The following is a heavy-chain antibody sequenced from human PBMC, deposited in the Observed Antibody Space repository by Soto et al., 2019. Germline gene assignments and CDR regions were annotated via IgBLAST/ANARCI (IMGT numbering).Heavy chain of an antibody. CDR1: GFTFGSYG. CDR2: ISGSGDST. V-gene: IGHV3-23*01. Sequence: EVHLLESGGGLVQPGESLRLSCAASGFTFGSYGMSWVRQAPGKGLEWVSGISGSGDSTYYADSVRGRFTISRDNSKNTVYPQMNSLRAEDTAVYYCAKRHDYGDINDYWGQGTLVTVSS. D-gene: IGHD4-17*01. CDR3: AKRHDYGDINDY. J-gene: IGHJ4*02.